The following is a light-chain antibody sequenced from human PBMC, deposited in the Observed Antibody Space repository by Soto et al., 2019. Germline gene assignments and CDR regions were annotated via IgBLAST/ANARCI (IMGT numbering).Light chain of an antibody. CDR2: AAS. CDR3: QQYGSSPLT. J-gene: IGKJ4*01. CDR1: QSVSSSY. V-gene: IGKV3-20*01. Sequence: EIVLTRSPGTLSLSPGERATLSCRASQSVSSSYLAWYQQKPGQAPRLLIYAASSRATGIPDRFSGSGSGTDFTVTINRLEPEDFAVYYCQQYGSSPLTFGGGTKVDIK.